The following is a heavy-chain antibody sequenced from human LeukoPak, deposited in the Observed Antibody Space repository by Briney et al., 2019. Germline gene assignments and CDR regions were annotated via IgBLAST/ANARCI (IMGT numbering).Heavy chain of an antibody. V-gene: IGHV1-24*01. J-gene: IGHJ4*02. Sequence: ASVKVSCKVSGSSLIEVAMHWVRQAPGKGLEWVGSLDPEDGEDGETHYAQKFQGRVTMTEGASTDTAYMELTSLSSEDTALYYCAMTDRYAGRPFDYWGQGTLVTVSS. CDR3: AMTDRYAGRPFDY. CDR1: GSSLIEVA. CDR2: LDPEDGEDGET. D-gene: IGHD3-9*01.